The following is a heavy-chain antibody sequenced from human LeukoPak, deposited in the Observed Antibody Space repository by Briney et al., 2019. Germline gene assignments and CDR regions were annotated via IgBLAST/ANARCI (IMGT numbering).Heavy chain of an antibody. CDR3: ARATPDYYDSSAYSFDY. CDR1: GFTFSSYN. V-gene: IGHV3-48*02. CDR2: ISSSSSGI. Sequence: QSGGSLRLSCAASGFTFSSYNMNWVRQAPGKGLEWVSYISSSSSGIYYADSVKGRFTISRDNAKNSLYLQMNSLGDEDTAVYYCARATPDYYDSSAYSFDYWGQGTLVTVSS. D-gene: IGHD3-22*01. J-gene: IGHJ4*02.